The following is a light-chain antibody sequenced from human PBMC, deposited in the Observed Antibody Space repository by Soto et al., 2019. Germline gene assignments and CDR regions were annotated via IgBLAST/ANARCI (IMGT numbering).Light chain of an antibody. V-gene: IGKV1-5*03. CDR2: KAS. Sequence: DIQMTQSPSTLSASVGDRVTITCRASQSISSLVAWYQQKPGKALKLLIYKASSLESGVPSRFSGSGSGTEFKLTISSLQPEDYATYYCQQYNGYSPWTFGQGTKVEIK. CDR3: QQYNGYSPWT. J-gene: IGKJ1*01. CDR1: QSISSL.